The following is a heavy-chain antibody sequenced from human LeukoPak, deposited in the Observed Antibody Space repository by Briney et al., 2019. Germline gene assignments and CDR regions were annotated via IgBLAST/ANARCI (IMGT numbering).Heavy chain of an antibody. Sequence: GGSLRLSCAASGFTFSSYSMNWVRQAPGKGLEWVANIKQDGSEKYYVDSVKGRFTISRDNAKNSLYLQMNSLRAEDTAVYYCARVLPIVVVDYWGQGTLVTVSS. CDR3: ARVLPIVVVDY. CDR1: GFTFSSYS. CDR2: IKQDGSEK. J-gene: IGHJ4*02. D-gene: IGHD2-21*01. V-gene: IGHV3-7*03.